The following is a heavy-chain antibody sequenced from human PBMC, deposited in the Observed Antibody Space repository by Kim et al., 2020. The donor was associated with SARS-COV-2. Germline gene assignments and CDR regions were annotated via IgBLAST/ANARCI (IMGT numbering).Heavy chain of an antibody. V-gene: IGHV4-34*01. Sequence: SETLSLTCAVYGGSFSGYYWSWIRQPPGQGLEWIGEINHSGSTNYNPSLKSRVTISVDTSKNQFSLKLSSVSAADTAVYYCARGILPRSCSGGSCYAHYYYGMDVWGQGTTVTVSS. CDR1: GGSFSGYY. D-gene: IGHD2-15*01. CDR2: INHSGST. J-gene: IGHJ6*02. CDR3: ARGILPRSCSGGSCYAHYYYGMDV.